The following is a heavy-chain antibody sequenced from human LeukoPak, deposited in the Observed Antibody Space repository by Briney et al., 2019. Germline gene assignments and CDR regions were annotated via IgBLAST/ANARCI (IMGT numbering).Heavy chain of an antibody. Sequence: GASVKVSCKASGYTFTNYYIHWVRQAPGQGLECMGIINPSGGSTNYAQKFQGRVSMTRDTSTSTVYMELSSLRSEDTAMYWCARGYYDSSGYDPGLGYWGQGTLVTVSS. CDR1: GYTFTNYY. J-gene: IGHJ4*02. CDR2: INPSGGST. CDR3: ARGYYDSSGYDPGLGY. V-gene: IGHV1-46*01. D-gene: IGHD3-22*01.